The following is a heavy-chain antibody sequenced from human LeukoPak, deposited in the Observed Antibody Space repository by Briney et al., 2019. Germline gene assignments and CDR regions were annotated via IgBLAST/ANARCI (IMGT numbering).Heavy chain of an antibody. Sequence: PSETLSLTCTVSGVSISTYYWSWIRQPAGKGLEWIGHIYISGSTNYNPSLKSRVTMSVDTSKNQFSLKLSSVTAADTAVYYCARAMSSTGDFDYWGQGTLVTVSS. CDR1: GVSISTYY. D-gene: IGHD6-13*01. V-gene: IGHV4-4*07. J-gene: IGHJ4*02. CDR2: IYISGST. CDR3: ARAMSSTGDFDY.